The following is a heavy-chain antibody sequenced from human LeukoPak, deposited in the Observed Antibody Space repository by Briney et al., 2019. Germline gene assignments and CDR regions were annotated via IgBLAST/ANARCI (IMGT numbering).Heavy chain of an antibody. Sequence: GGSLRLSCAASGFTFSSYWMHWVRQAPGKGLVWVSRINSDGRSTSYADSVKGRFTISRDNAKNTLYLQMNSLRAEDTAVYYCAKASNWYFDFDYWGQGTLVTVSS. CDR2: INSDGRST. J-gene: IGHJ4*02. V-gene: IGHV3-74*01. CDR3: AKASNWYFDFDY. D-gene: IGHD6-13*01. CDR1: GFTFSSYW.